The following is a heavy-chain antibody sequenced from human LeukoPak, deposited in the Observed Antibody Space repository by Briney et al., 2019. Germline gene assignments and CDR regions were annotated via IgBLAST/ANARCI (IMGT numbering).Heavy chain of an antibody. CDR1: GFTFDDYA. CDR3: AKDSGYEGWYFDL. Sequence: PGGSLRLSCAASGFTFDDYAMHWVRHAPGKGLEWVSGISWNSGSIGYVDSVKGRFTISRDNAKNSLYLQMNSLRAEDTALYYCAKDSGYEGWYFDLWGRGTLVTVSS. J-gene: IGHJ2*01. CDR2: ISWNSGSI. D-gene: IGHD5-12*01. V-gene: IGHV3-9*01.